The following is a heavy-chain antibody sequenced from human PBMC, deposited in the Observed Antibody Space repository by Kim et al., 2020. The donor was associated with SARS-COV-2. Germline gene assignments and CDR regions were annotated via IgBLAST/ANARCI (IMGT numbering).Heavy chain of an antibody. D-gene: IGHD6-13*01. CDR2: ISSSSSYI. J-gene: IGHJ6*02. V-gene: IGHV3-21*01. Sequence: GGSLRLSCAASGFTFSSYSMNWVRQAPGKGLECVSSISSSSSYIYYADSGKGRFTISRDNAKNSLYLQMNSLRAEDTAVYYCASIPAAGSQVYYYGMDVWGQGTTVTVSS. CDR1: GFTFSSYS. CDR3: ASIPAAGSQVYYYGMDV.